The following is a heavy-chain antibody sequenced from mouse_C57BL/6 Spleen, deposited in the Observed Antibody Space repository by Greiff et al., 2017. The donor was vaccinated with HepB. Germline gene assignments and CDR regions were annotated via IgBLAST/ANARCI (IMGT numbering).Heavy chain of an antibody. V-gene: IGHV1-15*01. D-gene: IGHD1-1*01. Sequence: VQLQQSGAELVRPGASVTLSCKASGYTFTDYEMHWVKQTPVHGLEWIGAIDPETGGTAYNQKFKGKAILTADKSSSTAYMELRSLTSEDSAVYYCTRSPHYYYGSSYVGYFDVWGTGTTVTVSS. CDR3: TRSPHYYYGSSYVGYFDV. CDR1: GYTFTDYE. J-gene: IGHJ1*03. CDR2: IDPETGGT.